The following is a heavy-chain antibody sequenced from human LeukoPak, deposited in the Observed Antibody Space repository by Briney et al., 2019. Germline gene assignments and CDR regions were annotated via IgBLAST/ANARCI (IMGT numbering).Heavy chain of an antibody. D-gene: IGHD5-18*01. J-gene: IGHJ4*02. CDR2: ISWDGGST. Sequence: SGGSLRLSCAAAGFTVDIDSMHWVRQPAGKGLGWVSLISWDGGSTYYADSVKGRFTISRYNSKNSLYLQMNSLRTEDTALYYCAKDMSSYGLDSWGQGTLVTVSS. CDR1: GFTVDIDS. V-gene: IGHV3-43*01. CDR3: AKDMSSYGLDS.